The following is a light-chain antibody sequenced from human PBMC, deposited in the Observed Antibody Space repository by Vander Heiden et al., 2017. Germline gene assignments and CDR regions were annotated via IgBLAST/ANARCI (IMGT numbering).Light chain of an antibody. CDR2: AAS. J-gene: IGKJ4*02. Sequence: IPSTQSPSFLSASVGDRVTITCRASQGISSYLAWYQQKPGKAPKLLIYAASTVQSGVPSRFSGSGSGTEFTLTISSLQPEDFATYYCQQLNSYPLTFGGGTKVEIK. CDR3: QQLNSYPLT. CDR1: QGISSY. V-gene: IGKV1-9*01.